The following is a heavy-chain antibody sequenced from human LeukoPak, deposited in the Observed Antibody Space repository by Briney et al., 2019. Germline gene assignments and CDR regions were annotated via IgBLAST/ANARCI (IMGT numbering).Heavy chain of an antibody. CDR1: GFTFSSYW. Sequence: GGSLRLSCAASGFTFSSYWMSWVRQAPGKGLEWVANIKQDGSEKYYVDSVKDRFTISRDNSKNTLYLQMNSLRAEDTAVYYCAREPSPNIAAAGYLDYWGQGTLVTVSS. V-gene: IGHV3-7*01. D-gene: IGHD6-13*01. CDR2: IKQDGSEK. J-gene: IGHJ4*02. CDR3: AREPSPNIAAAGYLDY.